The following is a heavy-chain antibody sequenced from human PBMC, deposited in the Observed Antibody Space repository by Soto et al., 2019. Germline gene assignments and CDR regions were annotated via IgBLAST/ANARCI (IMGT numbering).Heavy chain of an antibody. CDR2: ISGSGGST. Sequence: EVQLLESGGGLVQPGGSLRLSCAASGFTFSSYAMSWVRQAPGKGLEWVSAISGSGGSTYYADSVKGRFTISRDNSKNTLYLQMNSLRAEDTAVYYCAKDLNSPTAMGARFDYWGQGTLVTVSS. D-gene: IGHD5-18*01. J-gene: IGHJ4*02. CDR1: GFTFSSYA. CDR3: AKDLNSPTAMGARFDY. V-gene: IGHV3-23*01.